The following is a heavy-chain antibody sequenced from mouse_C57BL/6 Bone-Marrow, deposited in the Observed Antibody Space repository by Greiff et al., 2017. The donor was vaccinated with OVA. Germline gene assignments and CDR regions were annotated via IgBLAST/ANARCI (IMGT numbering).Heavy chain of an antibody. CDR3: TRDSTTVVDDYAMDY. CDR1: GFTFSSYA. V-gene: IGHV5-9-1*02. Sequence: EVKLVESGEGLVKPGGSLKLSCAASGFTFSSYAMSWVRQTPEKRLEWVAYISSGGDYIYYADTVKGRFTISRDNARNTLYLQMSSLKSEDTAMYYCTRDSTTVVDDYAMDYWGQGTSVTVSS. D-gene: IGHD1-1*01. J-gene: IGHJ4*01. CDR2: ISSGGDYI.